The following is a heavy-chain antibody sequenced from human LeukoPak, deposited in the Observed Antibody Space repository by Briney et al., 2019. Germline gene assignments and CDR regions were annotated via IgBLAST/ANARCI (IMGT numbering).Heavy chain of an antibody. D-gene: IGHD2-15*01. J-gene: IGHJ4*02. CDR3: ARDSYCSGGSCYSGY. V-gene: IGHV3-53*01. CDR1: GFTFSTTA. Sequence: GGSLRLSCAGSGFTFSTTAMSWVRQAPGKGLEWVSVIYSGGSTYYADSVKGRFTISRDNSKNTLYLQMNSLRAEDTAVYYCARDSYCSGGSCYSGYWGQGTLVTVSS. CDR2: IYSGGST.